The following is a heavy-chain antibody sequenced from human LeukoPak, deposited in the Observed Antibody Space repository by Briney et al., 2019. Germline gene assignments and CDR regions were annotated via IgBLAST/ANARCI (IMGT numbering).Heavy chain of an antibody. Sequence: GGSLRLSCAASRFTFSSYSMNWVRQAPGKGLEWVSSISSSSSYIYYADSVKGRFTISRDNSKNALYLQMNSLRAEDTAVYYCGRDLDWGAFDHWGQGTLVTVSS. V-gene: IGHV3-21*04. D-gene: IGHD3-9*01. CDR3: GRDLDWGAFDH. J-gene: IGHJ4*02. CDR2: ISSSSSYI. CDR1: RFTFSSYS.